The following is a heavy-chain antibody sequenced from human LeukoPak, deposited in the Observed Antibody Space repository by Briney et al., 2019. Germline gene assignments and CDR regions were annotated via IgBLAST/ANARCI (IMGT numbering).Heavy chain of an antibody. CDR3: AKLSTYYYDSSGYCFDY. J-gene: IGHJ4*02. CDR1: GFTFSSYA. D-gene: IGHD3-22*01. CDR2: ISGSGGST. Sequence: GASLRLSCAASGFTFSSYAMSWVRQAPGKGLEWVSAISGSGGSTYYADPVKGRFTISRDNSKNTLYLQMNSLRAEDTAVYYCAKLSTYYYDSSGYCFDYWGQGTLVTVSS. V-gene: IGHV3-23*01.